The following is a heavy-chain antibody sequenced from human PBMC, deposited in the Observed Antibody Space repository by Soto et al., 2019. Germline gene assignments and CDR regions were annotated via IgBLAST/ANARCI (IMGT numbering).Heavy chain of an antibody. CDR1: GFTFNNYA. Sequence: GGSLRLSCAASGFTFNNYAMNWVRQAPGKGLEWVATISGTGGSTYYADSVKGRFTISRDNSKNTLFLQMNSLRVEDTAVYYCAKDRLGGNFDYWGQGTQVTVSS. CDR2: ISGTGGST. J-gene: IGHJ4*02. V-gene: IGHV3-23*01. CDR3: AKDRLGGNFDY.